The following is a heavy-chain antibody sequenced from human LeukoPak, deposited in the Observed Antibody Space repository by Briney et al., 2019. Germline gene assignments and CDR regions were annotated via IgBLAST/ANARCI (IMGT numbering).Heavy chain of an antibody. CDR1: GGSISSYY. J-gene: IGHJ5*02. Sequence: KASETLSLTCTVSGGSISSYYWSWIRQPPGKGLEWIGYIYYSGSTNYNPSLKSRVTISVDTSKNRFSLKLSSVTAADTAVYYCAGNGPKLLWFGELLYGEYNWFDPWGQGTLVTVSS. CDR3: AGNGPKLLWFGELLYGEYNWFDP. D-gene: IGHD3-10*01. V-gene: IGHV4-59*08. CDR2: IYYSGST.